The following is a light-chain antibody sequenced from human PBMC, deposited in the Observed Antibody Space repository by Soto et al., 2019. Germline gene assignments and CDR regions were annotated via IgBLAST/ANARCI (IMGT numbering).Light chain of an antibody. CDR3: AAWDDSLNGLV. V-gene: IGLV1-44*01. Sequence: QSVLPQPPSASGTPGQRVTISCSGSSSNIGSNTVNWYQQLPGTAPNLLIYSNGHRPSGVPDRFSGSKSGTSASLAISGLQSEDEADYYCAAWDDSLNGLVFGGGTQLTVL. J-gene: IGLJ2*01. CDR1: SSNIGSNT. CDR2: SNG.